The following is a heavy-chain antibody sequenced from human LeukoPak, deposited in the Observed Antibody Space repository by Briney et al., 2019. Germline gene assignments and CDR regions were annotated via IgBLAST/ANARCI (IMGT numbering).Heavy chain of an antibody. V-gene: IGHV1-2*02. J-gene: IGHJ5*02. CDR1: GYTFTGYY. CDR2: INPNSGGT. Sequence: ASVTVSCKASGYTFTGYYMHWVRQAPGQGLEWMGWINPNSGGTNYAQKFQGRVTMTRDTSISTAYMELSRLRSDDTAVYYCARAPYNWKNWFDPWGQGTLVTVSS. CDR3: ARAPYNWKNWFDP. D-gene: IGHD1-20*01.